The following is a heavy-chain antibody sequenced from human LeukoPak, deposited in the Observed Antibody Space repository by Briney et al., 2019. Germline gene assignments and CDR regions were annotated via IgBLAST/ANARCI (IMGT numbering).Heavy chain of an antibody. CDR1: GGTFSSYA. D-gene: IGHD3-22*01. CDR2: IIPIFGTA. CDR3: ARVWRRDYDSSGYWYFDY. V-gene: IGHV1-69*13. Sequence: SVKVSCKASGGTFSSYAISWVRQAPGQGLEWMGGIIPIFGTANYAQKFQGRVTITADESTSTAYMELSSLRSEDTAVYYCARVWRRDYDSSGYWYFDYWGQGTLVTVSS. J-gene: IGHJ4*02.